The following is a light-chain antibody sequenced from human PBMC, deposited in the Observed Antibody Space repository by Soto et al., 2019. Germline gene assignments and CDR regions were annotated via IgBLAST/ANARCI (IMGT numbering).Light chain of an antibody. CDR3: QQYTNGPPFT. Sequence: EIVMTQSPATLSVSPGERATLSCRASQSVSRNLAWYQQKPGQAPRLLIYGASSRATGIRARFSGSGSGTEFSLTISSMQSEDFAVNFCQQYTNGPPFTFGPGTNVDIK. J-gene: IGKJ3*01. CDR2: GAS. CDR1: QSVSRN. V-gene: IGKV3-15*01.